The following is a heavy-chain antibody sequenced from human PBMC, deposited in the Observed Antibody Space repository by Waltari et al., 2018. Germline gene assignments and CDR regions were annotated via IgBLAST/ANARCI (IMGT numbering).Heavy chain of an antibody. CDR1: GLPFDEHA. J-gene: IGHJ4*02. CDR2: INWNGGNM. CDR3: AREFAGGYVFDL. Sequence: EVQLVESGGGLVQPGRPLTLPCVASGLPFDEHAMHWVRPVPGKGLEWVSNINWNGGNMDYSDSVKGRFTISRDNAKNSLYLQMNSLRGDDTALYYCAREFAGGYVFDLWGQGTLVTVSS. D-gene: IGHD5-12*01. V-gene: IGHV3-9*01.